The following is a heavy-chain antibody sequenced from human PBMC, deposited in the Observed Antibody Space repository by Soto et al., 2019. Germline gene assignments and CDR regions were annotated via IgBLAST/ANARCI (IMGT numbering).Heavy chain of an antibody. D-gene: IGHD1-26*01. V-gene: IGHV3-33*01. CDR1: GFTFSSYG. CDR3: ARGRVGAMVQDAFDI. CDR2: IWYDGSNK. Sequence: QPGGSLRLSCAASGFTFSSYGMHWVRQAPGKGLEWVAVIWYDGSNKYYADSVKGRFTISRDNSKNTLYLQMNSLRAEDTAVYYCARGRVGAMVQDAFDIWGQGTMVTVSS. J-gene: IGHJ3*02.